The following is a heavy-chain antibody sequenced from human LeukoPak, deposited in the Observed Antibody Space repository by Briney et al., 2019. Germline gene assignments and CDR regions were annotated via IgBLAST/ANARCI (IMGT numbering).Heavy chain of an antibody. J-gene: IGHJ3*02. Sequence: GASVKVSCEASGGTFSSYAISWVRQAPGQGLEWMGGIIPIFGTANYAQKFQGRVTITADESTSTAYMELSSLRSEDTAVYYCARDRTFLGYCSSTSCSTDAFDIWGQGAMVTVSS. CDR2: IIPIFGTA. CDR1: GGTFSSYA. V-gene: IGHV1-69*13. CDR3: ARDRTFLGYCSSTSCSTDAFDI. D-gene: IGHD2-2*02.